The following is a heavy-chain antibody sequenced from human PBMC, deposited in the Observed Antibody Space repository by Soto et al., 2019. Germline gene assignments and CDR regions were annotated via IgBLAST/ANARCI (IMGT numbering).Heavy chain of an antibody. V-gene: IGHV3-23*01. CDR3: TKGKRFTSGWYGAFDY. J-gene: IGHJ4*02. CDR1: GFTFSSYA. CDR2: SIGSGETT. Sequence: EVQLLESGGGLVQPGGSLRLSCAASGFTFSSYAMSWVRQAPGKGLEWVSSSIGSGETTYHADSVKGRFTISIDHSKDTLYLQMNSLRADDTAVSYCTKGKRFTSGWYGAFDYWGQGTLVSVSS. D-gene: IGHD6-13*01.